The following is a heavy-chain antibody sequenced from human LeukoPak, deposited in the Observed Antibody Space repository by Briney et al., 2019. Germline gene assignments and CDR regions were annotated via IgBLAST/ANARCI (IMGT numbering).Heavy chain of an antibody. CDR3: ARGGGAAAGTLDY. Sequence: ASVKVSCKASGYTFTGYYMHWVRQAPGQGLAWMGWINPNSGGTNYAQKFQGRVTMTRDTSISTAYMELSRLRSDDTAVYYCARGGGAAAGTLDYWGQGTLVTVSS. J-gene: IGHJ4*02. CDR1: GYTFTGYY. CDR2: INPNSGGT. D-gene: IGHD6-13*01. V-gene: IGHV1-2*02.